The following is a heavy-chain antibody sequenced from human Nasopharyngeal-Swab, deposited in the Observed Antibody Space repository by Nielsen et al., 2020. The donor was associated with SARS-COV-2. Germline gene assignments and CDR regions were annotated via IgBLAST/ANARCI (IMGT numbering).Heavy chain of an antibody. J-gene: IGHJ5*02. V-gene: IGHV4-34*01. Sequence: GSLRLSCAVYGGSFSGYYWSWIRQTPGKGLEWIGEINHSGSTNYNPSLKSRVTISVDTSKNQFSLKLSSVTAADTAVYYCARGDYDYVWGSYRSEERWFDPWGQGTLVTVSS. CDR1: GGSFSGYY. CDR2: INHSGST. CDR3: ARGDYDYVWGSYRSEERWFDP. D-gene: IGHD3-16*02.